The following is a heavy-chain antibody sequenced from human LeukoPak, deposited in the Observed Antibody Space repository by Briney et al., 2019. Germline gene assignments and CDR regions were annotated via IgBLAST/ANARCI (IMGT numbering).Heavy chain of an antibody. Sequence: PSETLSLTCAVYGGSFSGYYWSWIRQPPGKGLEWIGEISHSGSTNYNPSLKSRVTISVDTSKNQFSLKLSSVTAADTAVYYCARAPSGITIFGVFIILGWFDPGGQGTLVTVSS. J-gene: IGHJ5*02. D-gene: IGHD3-3*01. CDR1: GGSFSGYY. CDR2: ISHSGST. V-gene: IGHV4-34*01. CDR3: ARAPSGITIFGVFIILGWFDP.